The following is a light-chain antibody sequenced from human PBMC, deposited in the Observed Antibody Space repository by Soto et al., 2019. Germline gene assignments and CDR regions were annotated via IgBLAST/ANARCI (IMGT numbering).Light chain of an antibody. V-gene: IGLV4-69*01. J-gene: IGLJ2*01. Sequence: QPVRTQSPSASASLGASVKLSCTLSSGHNSYAIAWHQQQPQKGPRYLMKLNIDGSHTKGDGIPNRFSGSSSGAERYLTISSLQSEDEADYYCQTWDTGIQVFGGGTKLTVL. CDR1: SGHNSYA. CDR3: QTWDTGIQV. CDR2: LNIDGSH.